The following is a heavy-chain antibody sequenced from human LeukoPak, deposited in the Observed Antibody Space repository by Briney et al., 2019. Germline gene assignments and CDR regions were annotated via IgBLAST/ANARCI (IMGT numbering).Heavy chain of an antibody. Sequence: GGSLRLSCAASGFTFSSYGMHWVRQAPGKGLEWVAVIWYDGSNKYYADSVKGRFTISRDNSKNTLYLQMNSLRAEDKAVYYCARAARSGSYYYYYGMDVWGQGTTVTVSS. CDR1: GFTFSSYG. V-gene: IGHV3-33*01. CDR3: ARAARSGSYYYYYGMDV. J-gene: IGHJ6*02. D-gene: IGHD1-26*01. CDR2: IWYDGSNK.